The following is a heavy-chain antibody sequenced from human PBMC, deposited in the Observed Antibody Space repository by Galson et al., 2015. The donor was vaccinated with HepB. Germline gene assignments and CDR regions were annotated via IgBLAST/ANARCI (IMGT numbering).Heavy chain of an antibody. CDR3: ARGDSSSWLNFDY. D-gene: IGHD6-13*01. Sequence: SLRLSCAASGFTFSSYAMHWVRQAPGKGLEWVAVISYDGSNKYYADSVKGRFTISRDNSKNTLYLQMNSLRAEDTAVYYCARGDSSSWLNFDYWGQGTLVTVSS. V-gene: IGHV3-30*04. CDR2: ISYDGSNK. J-gene: IGHJ4*02. CDR1: GFTFSSYA.